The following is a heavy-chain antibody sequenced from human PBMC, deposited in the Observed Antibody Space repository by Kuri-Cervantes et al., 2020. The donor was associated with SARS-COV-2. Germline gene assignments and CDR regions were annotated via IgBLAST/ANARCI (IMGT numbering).Heavy chain of an antibody. CDR3: AKASPTSYSSGWYAHY. J-gene: IGHJ4*02. CDR1: GFTFSSYA. V-gene: IGHV3-23*01. Sequence: GESLKISCAASGFTFSSYAMSWVRQAPGKGLEWVSTISGSGGSTYYADSVKGRFTISRGNSKNTLYLQMNSLRAEDTAVYYCAKASPTSYSSGWYAHYWGQGTLVTVSS. CDR2: ISGSGGST. D-gene: IGHD6-19*01.